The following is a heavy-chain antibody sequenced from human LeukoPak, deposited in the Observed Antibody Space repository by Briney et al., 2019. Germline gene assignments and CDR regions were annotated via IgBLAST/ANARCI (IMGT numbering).Heavy chain of an antibody. CDR2: ISGSGGST. D-gene: IGHD6-13*01. J-gene: IGHJ4*02. CDR3: AKDPKGIAAAGKVGVWQNFDY. Sequence: PGGSLRLSCAASGFSFSSYAMSWVRQAPGKGLEWVSAISGSGGSTYYADSVKGRFTISRETSKNTLCMQMYSLRAQDTAVYYCAKDPKGIAAAGKVGVWQNFDYWGQGTLVTVYS. CDR1: GFSFSSYA. V-gene: IGHV3-23*01.